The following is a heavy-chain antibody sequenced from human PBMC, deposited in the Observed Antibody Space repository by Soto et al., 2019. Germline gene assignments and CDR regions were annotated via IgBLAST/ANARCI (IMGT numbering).Heavy chain of an antibody. CDR3: AGEKVGTTGIDF. D-gene: IGHD1-26*01. J-gene: IGHJ4*02. CDR1: GYTFTGYD. V-gene: IGHV1-8*01. Sequence: QAQLVQSGAEVKKPGASVKVSCKASGYTFTGYDINWVPQATGQGLEWMGWMNPNSGNTGYAQNFQGRVTMTRDNSRTTAYMELTSLRDDDSAVYYCAGEKVGTTGIDFWGQGTLVTVSS. CDR2: MNPNSGNT.